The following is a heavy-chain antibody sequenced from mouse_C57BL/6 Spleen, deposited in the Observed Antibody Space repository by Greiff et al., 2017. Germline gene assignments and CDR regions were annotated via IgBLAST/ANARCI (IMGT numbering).Heavy chain of an antibody. CDR2: IYPRSGNT. J-gene: IGHJ2*01. D-gene: IGHD1-1*01. CDR3: ARLFITTVVATGFDY. CDR1: GYTFTSYG. V-gene: IGHV1-81*01. Sequence: VQLQQSGAELARPGASVKLSCKASGYTFTSYGISWVKQRTGQGLEWIGEIYPRSGNTYYNEKFKGKATLTADKSSSTAYMELRSLTSEDSAVYFCARLFITTVVATGFDYWGQGTTLTVSS.